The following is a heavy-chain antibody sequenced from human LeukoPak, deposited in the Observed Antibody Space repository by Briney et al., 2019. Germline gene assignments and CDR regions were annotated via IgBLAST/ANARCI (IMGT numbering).Heavy chain of an antibody. V-gene: IGHV4-30-2*01. CDR2: IYHSGRT. D-gene: IGHD7-27*01. Sequence: SETLSLTCAVSGGSISSGGYSWSWIRQPPGKGLEWIGYIYHSGRTYYNPSLKSRVTISVDRSKTQFSLKLSSVTAADTAVYYCARVPGVDAFDIWGQGTMVTVSS. CDR1: GGSISSGGYS. CDR3: ARVPGVDAFDI. J-gene: IGHJ3*02.